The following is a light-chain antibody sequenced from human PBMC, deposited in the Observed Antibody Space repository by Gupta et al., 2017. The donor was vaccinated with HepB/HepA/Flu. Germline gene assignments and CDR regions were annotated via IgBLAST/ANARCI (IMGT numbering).Light chain of an antibody. CDR1: QSLVYSDGNTY. J-gene: IGKJ4*01. CDR3: RQVTHWPPVT. V-gene: IGKV2-30*01. Sequence: DVVMTQSPLSLPVTLGQPASISCRSSQSLVYSDGNTYLNWFQQRPGQAPRRLIYKVSNRDAGVPDRFSGSGYGNDFTLKISSGEEEDVGGYYCRQVTHWPPVTFGGGTKVEIK. CDR2: KVS.